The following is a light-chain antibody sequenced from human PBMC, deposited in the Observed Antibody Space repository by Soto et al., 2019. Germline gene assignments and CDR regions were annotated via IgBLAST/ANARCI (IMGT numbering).Light chain of an antibody. J-gene: IGKJ1*01. V-gene: IGKV3-15*01. Sequence: EIVMTQSPATLSVSPGERATLSCRASQSVSSNLAWYQQKPGQAPRLLIYGASTRATGIPARFSGSGSGTEFTLTISSLQYEDFAVYYCQQYKNGPPWTFGQGNKVEIK. CDR3: QQYKNGPPWT. CDR1: QSVSSN. CDR2: GAS.